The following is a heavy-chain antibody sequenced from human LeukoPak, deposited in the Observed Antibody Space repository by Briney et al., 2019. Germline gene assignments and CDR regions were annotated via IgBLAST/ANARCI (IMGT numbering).Heavy chain of an antibody. CDR2: IIPIFGTA. V-gene: IGHV1-69*06. D-gene: IGHD4-23*01. CDR3: ARGGNRSMDPDDAFDI. Sequence: SVKVSCKASGGTFSSYAISWVRQAPGQGLEWMGGIIPIFGTANYARKFQGRVTITADKSTSTAYMELSSLRSEDTAVYYCARGGNRSMDPDDAFDIWGQGTMVTVSS. CDR1: GGTFSSYA. J-gene: IGHJ3*02.